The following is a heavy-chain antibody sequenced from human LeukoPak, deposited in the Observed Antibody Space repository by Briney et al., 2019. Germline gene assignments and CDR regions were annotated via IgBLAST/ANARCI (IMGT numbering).Heavy chain of an antibody. D-gene: IGHD3-9*01. J-gene: IGHJ3*02. CDR1: GFTFSSYA. CDR3: AKVIGLRYFDWENPTANAFDI. V-gene: IGHV3-23*01. CDR2: ISGSGGST. Sequence: GGSLRLSCAASGFTFSSYAMSWVRQAPGKGLEWVSAISGSGGSTYYADSVKGRFTISRDNSKNTLYLQMNSLRAEDTAVYYCAKVIGLRYFDWENPTANAFDIWGQGTMVTVSS.